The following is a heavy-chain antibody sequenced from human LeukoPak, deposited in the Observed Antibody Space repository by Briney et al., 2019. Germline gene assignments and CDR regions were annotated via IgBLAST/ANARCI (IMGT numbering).Heavy chain of an antibody. J-gene: IGHJ5*02. CDR2: IYHSGST. CDR1: GYSISSGYY. CDR3: ARSNYDFWSGYYLEFDP. D-gene: IGHD3-3*01. V-gene: IGHV4-38-2*02. Sequence: SETLSLTCTVSGYSISSGYYWGWIRQPPGKGLEWIGSIYHSGSTYYNPSLKSRVTISVDTSKNQFSLKLSSVTAADTAVYYCARSNYDFWSGYYLEFDPWGQGTLVTVSS.